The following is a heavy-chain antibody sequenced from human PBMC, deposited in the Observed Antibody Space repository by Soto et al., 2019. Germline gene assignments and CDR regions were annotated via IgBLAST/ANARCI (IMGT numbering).Heavy chain of an antibody. D-gene: IGHD3-22*01. V-gene: IGHV4-31*03. CDR3: ARGRSYYDSSGWLIPSDY. CDR2: IYYSGST. Sequence: SETLSLTCTVSGGSISSGGYYWSWIRQHPGKGLEWIGYIYYSGSTYYNPSLKSRVTISVDTSKNQFSLKLSSVTAADTAVYYCARGRSYYDSSGWLIPSDYWGQGTLVTVSS. CDR1: GGSISSGGYY. J-gene: IGHJ4*02.